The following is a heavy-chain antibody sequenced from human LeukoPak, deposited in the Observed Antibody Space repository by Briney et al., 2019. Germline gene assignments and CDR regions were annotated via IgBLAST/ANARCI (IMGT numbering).Heavy chain of an antibody. Sequence: QSGGSLRLSCAASGFTVSSNYMSWVRQAPGKGLEWVSVIYSGGSRYYADSVKGRFTISRDNSKNTLYLQMNSLRAEDTAVYYCAKSGLNRFDYWGQGTLVTVSS. CDR3: AKSGLNRFDY. J-gene: IGHJ4*02. CDR1: GFTVSSNY. V-gene: IGHV3-66*01. D-gene: IGHD2-15*01. CDR2: IYSGGSR.